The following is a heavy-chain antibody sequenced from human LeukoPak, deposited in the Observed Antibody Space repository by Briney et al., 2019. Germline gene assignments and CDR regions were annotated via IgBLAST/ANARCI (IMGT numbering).Heavy chain of an antibody. V-gene: IGHV4-39*07. CDR3: ARGTKLLWFGESRAFDI. Sequence: SETLSLTCSVSGGSISSSSYYWSWIRQPPGKGLEWIGEINHSGSTNYNPSLKSRVTISVDTSKNQFSLKLSSVTAADTAVYYCARGTKLLWFGESRAFDIWGQGTMVTVSS. J-gene: IGHJ3*02. CDR1: GGSISSSSYY. CDR2: INHSGST. D-gene: IGHD3-10*01.